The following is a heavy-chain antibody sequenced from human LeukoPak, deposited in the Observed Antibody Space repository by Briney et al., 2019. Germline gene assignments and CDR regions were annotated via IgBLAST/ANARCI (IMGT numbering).Heavy chain of an antibody. Sequence: SETLSLTCTVSGGSISSYYWSWIRQPAGKGLEGIGSIYTSGSTNHNPSLKSRVTMSVDTSKNQFSLKLSSVTAADTAVYYCARLLGYSYGYGMDVWGQGTTVTVSS. D-gene: IGHD5-18*01. J-gene: IGHJ6*02. CDR3: ARLLGYSYGYGMDV. CDR1: GGSISSYY. V-gene: IGHV4-4*07. CDR2: IYTSGST.